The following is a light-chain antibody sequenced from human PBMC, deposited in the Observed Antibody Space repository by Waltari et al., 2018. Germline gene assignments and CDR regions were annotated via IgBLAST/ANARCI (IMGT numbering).Light chain of an antibody. CDR1: QDISNY. CDR2: HAS. CDR3: QQYDNLPLT. J-gene: IGKJ4*01. Sequence: DIQMTQSPSSLSASVGDRVTITCQASQDISNYLNWYQQKLGKDPKLLIYHASNLEAGVPSRFSGSGSGTDFTFTINSLQPEDIATYYCQQYDNLPLTFGGGTKVENK. V-gene: IGKV1-33*01.